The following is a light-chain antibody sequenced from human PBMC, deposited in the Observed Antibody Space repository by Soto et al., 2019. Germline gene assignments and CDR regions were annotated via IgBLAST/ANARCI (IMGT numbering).Light chain of an antibody. Sequence: ILLTQSPATLSSSPGERATLSCRASQSVSNYLAWYQHKPGQAPRLLIYDASNRHSGVPARFSGSGSETDFTLTISSLEPEDFAVYYCQQRSNWALTFGGGTKVDIK. V-gene: IGKV3-11*01. CDR2: DAS. J-gene: IGKJ4*02. CDR1: QSVSNY. CDR3: QQRSNWALT.